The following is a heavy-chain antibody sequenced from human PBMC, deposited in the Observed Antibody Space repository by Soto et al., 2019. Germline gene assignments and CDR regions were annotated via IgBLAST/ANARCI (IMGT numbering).Heavy chain of an antibody. CDR1: GGSISSYY. CDR2: IHYTGST. V-gene: IGHV4-59*08. Sequence: PSETLSLTCTVSGGSISSYYWSWIRQPPGKGLEWIGYIHYTGSTNYNPSLRSRVTISIDTSKNQFSLKLSSVTAADTAVYYCARYPRLDYSGQGTLVTVSS. J-gene: IGHJ4*02. CDR3: ARYPRLDY.